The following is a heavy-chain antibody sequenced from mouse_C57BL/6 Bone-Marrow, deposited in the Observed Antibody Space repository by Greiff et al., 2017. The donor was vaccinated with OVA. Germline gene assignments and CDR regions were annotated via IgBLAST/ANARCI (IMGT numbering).Heavy chain of an antibody. D-gene: IGHD2-1*01. CDR2: INPYNGDT. Sequence: VQLQQSGPELVKPGDSVKISCKASGYSFTGYFMNWVMQSHGKSLEWIGRINPYNGDTFYNQKFKGKATLTVDKSSSTAHMELRRLTSEDSAVYYCAIYYGHHGRYYFDYWGQGTTLTVSS. CDR3: AIYYGHHGRYYFDY. CDR1: GYSFTGYF. V-gene: IGHV1-20*01. J-gene: IGHJ2*01.